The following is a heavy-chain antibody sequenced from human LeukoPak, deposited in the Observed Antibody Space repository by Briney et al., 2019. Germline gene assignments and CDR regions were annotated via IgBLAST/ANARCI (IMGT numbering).Heavy chain of an antibody. CDR3: ARGGRGSAAVVAPRSFDI. CDR1: GFTVSSIH. J-gene: IGHJ3*02. D-gene: IGHD3-22*01. V-gene: IGHV3-53*01. Sequence: GGALRLSCAASGFTVSSIHMVWVRQAPGKGLEWVSVTYTGGNSYYADSVKGRFIISRDISKNTLYLQMNSLRAEDSALYYCARGGRGSAAVVAPRSFDIWGQGTMVTVSS. CDR2: TYTGGNS.